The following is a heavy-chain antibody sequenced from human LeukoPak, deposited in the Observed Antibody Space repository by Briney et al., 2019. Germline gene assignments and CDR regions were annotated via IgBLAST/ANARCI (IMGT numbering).Heavy chain of an antibody. D-gene: IGHD2-2*01. CDR3: AKGPAYQLLDC. CDR1: GFTFSSYS. V-gene: IGHV3-21*04. J-gene: IGHJ4*02. CDR2: ISSSSSYI. Sequence: PGGSLRLSCAASGFTFSSYSVNWVRQAPGKGLEWVSSISSSSSYIYYADSVKGRFTISRDNSKNTLYLQMNSLRAEDTAVYYCAKGPAYQLLDCWGQGTLVTVSS.